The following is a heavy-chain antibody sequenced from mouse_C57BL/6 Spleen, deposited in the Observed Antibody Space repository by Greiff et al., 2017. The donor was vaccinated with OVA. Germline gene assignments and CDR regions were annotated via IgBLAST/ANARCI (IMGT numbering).Heavy chain of an antibody. Sequence: DVQLVESGGGLVQPGGSLKLSCAASGFTFSDYGMAWVRQAPRKGPEWVAFISNLAYSIYYADTVTGRFTISRENAKNTLYLEMSSLRSEDTAMYYCARTTVVATGYFDVWGTGTTVTVSS. D-gene: IGHD1-1*01. J-gene: IGHJ1*03. CDR2: ISNLAYSI. CDR1: GFTFSDYG. V-gene: IGHV5-15*01. CDR3: ARTTVVATGYFDV.